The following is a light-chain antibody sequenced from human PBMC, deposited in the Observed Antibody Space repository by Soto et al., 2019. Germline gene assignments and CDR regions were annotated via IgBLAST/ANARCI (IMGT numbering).Light chain of an antibody. Sequence: DIVMTQSPDSLTVSLGERATINCKSSQSVLYRSNKKNYLAWYQQKAGQPPKLLIYWASTRESGVPDRFSGSGSGTDFTLTISSLQAEDVAVYYCQQYYTTPLTFGGGTKVDIK. CDR3: QQYYTTPLT. V-gene: IGKV4-1*01. CDR1: QSVLYRSNKKNY. J-gene: IGKJ4*01. CDR2: WAS.